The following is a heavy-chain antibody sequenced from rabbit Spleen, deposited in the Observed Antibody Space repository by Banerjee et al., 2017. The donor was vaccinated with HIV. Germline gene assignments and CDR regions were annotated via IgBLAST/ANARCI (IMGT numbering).Heavy chain of an antibody. D-gene: IGHD2-1*01. CDR3: ARGSAAMTMVITGFYFNL. CDR1: GFTLSSYY. J-gene: IGHJ4*01. Sequence: QLVESGGGLVQPGGSLKLSCKASGFTLSSYYMNWVRQAPGKGLEWIGYIDPVFGITYFANWVNGRFTISSHNAQNTLFLQLNSLTAADTATYFCARGSAAMTMVITGFYFNLWGPGTLVTVS. CDR2: IDPVFGIT. V-gene: IGHV1S7*01.